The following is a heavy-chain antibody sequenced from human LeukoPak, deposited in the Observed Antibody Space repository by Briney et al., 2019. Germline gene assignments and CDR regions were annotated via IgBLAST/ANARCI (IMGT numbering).Heavy chain of an antibody. Sequence: PSETLSLTCTVSGGSISSSSYYWGWIRQPPGKGLEWIGSIYYSGSPYYNPSLKSRVTISVDTSKNQFSLKLSSVTAADTAVYYCARSQLWFPFDYWGQGTLVTVSS. J-gene: IGHJ4*02. CDR2: IYYSGSP. CDR3: ARSQLWFPFDY. D-gene: IGHD5-18*01. V-gene: IGHV4-39*07. CDR1: GGSISSSSYY.